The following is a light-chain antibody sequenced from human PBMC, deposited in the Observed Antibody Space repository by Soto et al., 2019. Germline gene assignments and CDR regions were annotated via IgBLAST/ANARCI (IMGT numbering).Light chain of an antibody. Sequence: QSVRTQPASVSGSPGQSITISCTGTSSDVGGYNSVSWFQQHPSKAPKLIIYEVSHRPSGVSIRFSGSKSGNTASLTISGLQAEDEADYYCNSYRHSTTLVFGTGTKVTVL. V-gene: IGLV2-14*01. J-gene: IGLJ1*01. CDR2: EVS. CDR1: SSDVGGYNS. CDR3: NSYRHSTTLV.